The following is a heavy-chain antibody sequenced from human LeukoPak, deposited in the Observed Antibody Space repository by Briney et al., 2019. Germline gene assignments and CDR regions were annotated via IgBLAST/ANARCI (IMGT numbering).Heavy chain of an antibody. CDR2: IIPIFGTA. CDR3: ARVNAVGRRGSSDY. V-gene: IGHV1-69*05. CDR1: GGTFSSYA. Sequence: GASVKVSCKASGGTFSSYAISWVRQAPGQGLEWMGGIIPIFGTANYAQKFQCRVTMTRDTSTSTVYMELSSLRSEDTAVFYCARVNAVGRRGSSDYWGQGTLVTVSS. J-gene: IGHJ4*02. D-gene: IGHD1-26*01.